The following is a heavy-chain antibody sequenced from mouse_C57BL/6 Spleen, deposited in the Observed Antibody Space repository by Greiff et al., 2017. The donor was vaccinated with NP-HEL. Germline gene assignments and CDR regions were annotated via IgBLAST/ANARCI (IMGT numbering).Heavy chain of an antibody. CDR3: ARKGTAQATFFDY. CDR2: INPSSGYT. CDR1: GYTFTSYT. D-gene: IGHD3-2*02. V-gene: IGHV1-4*01. J-gene: IGHJ2*01. Sequence: QVQLQQSGAELARPGASVKMSCKASGYTFTSYTMHWVKQRPGQGLEWIGYINPSSGYTKYNQKFKDKATLTVDKSSSTAYMQLSSLTSEDSAVYYGARKGTAQATFFDYWGQGTTLTVSS.